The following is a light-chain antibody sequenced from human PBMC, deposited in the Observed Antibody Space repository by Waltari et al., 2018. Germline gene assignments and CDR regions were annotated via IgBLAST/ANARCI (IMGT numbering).Light chain of an antibody. CDR2: AAS. CDR3: QQYSTFPPT. V-gene: IGKV1-16*02. J-gene: IGKJ4*01. CDR1: QAISTF. Sequence: CRASQAISTFLALFQLKPGKAPKSLIYAASTLQTGVSSNFSGSGSGTDFTLTISSLQPGDCATYYCQQYSTFPPTFGGGTRVEI.